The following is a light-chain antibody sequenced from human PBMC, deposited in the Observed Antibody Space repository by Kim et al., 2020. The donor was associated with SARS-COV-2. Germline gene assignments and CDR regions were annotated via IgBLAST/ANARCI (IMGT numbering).Light chain of an antibody. Sequence: GQSVNIPCTGTSSDVGDYNYVSWYQQHPGKAPKLMIYGVSKRPPGVSDRFSGSKSGDTASLTISGLQAEDEADYYCSSYTSRSTWVFGGGTKLTVL. J-gene: IGLJ3*02. CDR1: SSDVGDYNY. CDR3: SSYTSRSTWV. V-gene: IGLV2-14*03. CDR2: GVS.